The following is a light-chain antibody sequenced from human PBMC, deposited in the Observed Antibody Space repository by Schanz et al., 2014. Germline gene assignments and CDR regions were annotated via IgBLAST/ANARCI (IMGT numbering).Light chain of an antibody. V-gene: IGLV2-11*01. CDR3: QSYDSSLSVV. CDR1: SSDVGTNNY. CDR2: DVT. J-gene: IGLJ2*01. Sequence: QSALTQPRSVSGSPGQSVTISCTGTSSDVGTNNYVSWYQQHPGKAPKLMIYDVTKRPSGVPDRFSGSKSGNTASLTVSGLQAEDEADYYCQSYDSSLSVVFGGGTKLTVL.